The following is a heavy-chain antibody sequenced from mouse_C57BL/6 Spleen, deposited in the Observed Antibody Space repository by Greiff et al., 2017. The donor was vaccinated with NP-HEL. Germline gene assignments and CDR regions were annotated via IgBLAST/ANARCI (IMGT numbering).Heavy chain of an antibody. J-gene: IGHJ4*01. CDR3: ARWSYYGSSYDYYAMDY. D-gene: IGHD1-1*01. CDR1: GYTFTSYW. V-gene: IGHV1-55*01. CDR2: IYPGSGST. Sequence: QVQLQQSGAELVKPGASVKMSCKASGYTFTSYWITWVKQRPGQGLEWIGDIYPGSGSTNYNEKFKSKATLTVDTSSSTAYMQLSSLTSEDSAVYYCARWSYYGSSYDYYAMDYWGQGTSVTVSS.